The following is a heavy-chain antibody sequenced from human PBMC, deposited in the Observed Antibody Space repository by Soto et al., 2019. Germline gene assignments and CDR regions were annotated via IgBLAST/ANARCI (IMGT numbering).Heavy chain of an antibody. J-gene: IGHJ6*02. D-gene: IGHD3-3*01. Sequence: GGSLRLSCAASGFTFSSYAMHWVRQAPGKGLEWVAVISYDGSNKYYADSVKGRFTISRDNSKNTLYLQMNSLRAEDTAVYYCARGYDFWSGYPPYYYYGMDVWGQGTTVTXSS. CDR2: ISYDGSNK. CDR3: ARGYDFWSGYPPYYYYGMDV. V-gene: IGHV3-30-3*01. CDR1: GFTFSSYA.